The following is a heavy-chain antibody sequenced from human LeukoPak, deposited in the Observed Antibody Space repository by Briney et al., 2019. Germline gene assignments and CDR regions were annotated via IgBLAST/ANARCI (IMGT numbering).Heavy chain of an antibody. V-gene: IGHV4-34*01. CDR1: GGSFSGYY. CDR2: INHSGST. Sequence: SETLSLTCAVYGGSFSGYYWSWIRQPPGKGLEWIGEINHSGSTNYNPSLKSRVTISVDTSKNQFSLKLSSVTAADTAAYYCARGMVRGAAFDYWGQGTLVTVSS. D-gene: IGHD3-10*01. J-gene: IGHJ4*02. CDR3: ARGMVRGAAFDY.